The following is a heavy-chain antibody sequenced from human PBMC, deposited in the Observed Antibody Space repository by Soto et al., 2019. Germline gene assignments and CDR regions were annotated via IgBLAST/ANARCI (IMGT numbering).Heavy chain of an antibody. Sequence: SQTLSLTCVISGDSVSSNHASWSWIRQSPSRGLEWLGRTYYRSKWYSYYALSVKSRITINPDTSKNQFSLQLNSVTPEDTAVYYCARDRGQITIFGVVIIRDAFDIWGQGTMVTVS. CDR2: TYYRSKWYS. CDR3: ARDRGQITIFGVVIIRDAFDI. D-gene: IGHD3-3*01. V-gene: IGHV6-1*01. CDR1: GDSVSSNHAS. J-gene: IGHJ3*02.